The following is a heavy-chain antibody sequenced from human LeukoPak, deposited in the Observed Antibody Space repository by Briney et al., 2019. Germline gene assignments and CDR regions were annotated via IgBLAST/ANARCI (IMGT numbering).Heavy chain of an antibody. V-gene: IGHV3-48*04. CDR1: GFTFSSYS. Sequence: PGGSLRLSCAASGFTFSSYSMNWVRQAPGKGLEWVSYISSSSSTIYYADSVKGRFTISRDNAKNSLYLQMNSLRAEDTAVYYCARDIGAVAERGGLDYYYGMDVWGQGTTVTVSS. J-gene: IGHJ6*02. D-gene: IGHD6-19*01. CDR2: ISSSSSTI. CDR3: ARDIGAVAERGGLDYYYGMDV.